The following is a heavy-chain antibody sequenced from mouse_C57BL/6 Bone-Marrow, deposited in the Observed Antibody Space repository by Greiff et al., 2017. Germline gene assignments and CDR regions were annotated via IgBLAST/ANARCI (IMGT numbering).Heavy chain of an antibody. CDR3: ARERANYRWYFDV. J-gene: IGHJ1*03. CDR1: GYSFTGYY. D-gene: IGHD2-1*01. CDR2: INPSTGGT. Sequence: VQLQQSGPELVKPGASVKISCKASGYSFTGYYMNWVKQSPEKSLEWIGEINPSTGGTTYNQKFKAKATLTVDKSSSTAYMQLKSLTSEDSAVYYCARERANYRWYFDVWGTGTTVTVSS. V-gene: IGHV1-42*01.